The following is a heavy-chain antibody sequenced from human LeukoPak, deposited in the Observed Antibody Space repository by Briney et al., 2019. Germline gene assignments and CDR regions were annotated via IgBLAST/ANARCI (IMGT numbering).Heavy chain of an antibody. CDR1: GYTFTSYD. V-gene: IGHV1-8*03. Sequence: AASVKVSCTASGYTFTSYDINWVRQATGQGLEWMGWMNPNSGNTGYAQKFQGRVTITRNTSISTAYMELSSLRSEDTAVYYCARGGYYGSGSLIDYWGQGTLVTVSS. J-gene: IGHJ4*02. CDR3: ARGGYYGSGSLIDY. D-gene: IGHD3-10*01. CDR2: MNPNSGNT.